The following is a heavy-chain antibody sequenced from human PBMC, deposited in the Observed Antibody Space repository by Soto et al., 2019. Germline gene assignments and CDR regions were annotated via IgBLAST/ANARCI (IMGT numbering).Heavy chain of an antibody. CDR1: GYIFSSFY. CDR3: ARDIFGHVDAFDL. J-gene: IGHJ3*01. CDR2: TSGYSGNS. D-gene: IGHD3-3*02. Sequence: ASVKVSCKASGYIFSSFYINWVRQAPEQGLEWMGWTSGYSGNSKYAQKFQGRVTMTTDTSTNTGYMEMRSLTSDDTAVYYCARDIFGHVDAFDLWGQGTMVTVSS. V-gene: IGHV1-18*01.